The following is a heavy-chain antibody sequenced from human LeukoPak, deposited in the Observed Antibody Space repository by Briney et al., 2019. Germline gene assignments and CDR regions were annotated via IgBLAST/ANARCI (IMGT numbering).Heavy chain of an antibody. V-gene: IGHV3-48*03. CDR2: ISSSGSTI. J-gene: IGHJ6*04. CDR3: AELGITMTGGV. Sequence: GGSLRLSCAASGFTFSSYEMNWVRQAPGKGLEWVSYISSSGSTIYYADSVKGRFAISRDNAKNSLYLQMNSLRAEDTAVYYRAELGITMTGGVWGKGTTVTISS. D-gene: IGHD3-10*02. CDR1: GFTFSSYE.